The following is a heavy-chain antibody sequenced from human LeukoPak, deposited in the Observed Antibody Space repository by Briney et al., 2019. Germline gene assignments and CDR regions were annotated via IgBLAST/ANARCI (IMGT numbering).Heavy chain of an antibody. Sequence: GGSLRLSCAASGFTFSSYGMHWVRQAPGKGLEWVAVIWYDGSNKYYADSVKGRFTISRDNSKNTLYLQMNSLRAEDTAVYYCAGATTPDRSYGMDVWGQGTTVTVSS. CDR3: AGATTPDRSYGMDV. J-gene: IGHJ6*02. CDR2: IWYDGSNK. CDR1: GFTFSSYG. V-gene: IGHV3-33*01. D-gene: IGHD3-16*02.